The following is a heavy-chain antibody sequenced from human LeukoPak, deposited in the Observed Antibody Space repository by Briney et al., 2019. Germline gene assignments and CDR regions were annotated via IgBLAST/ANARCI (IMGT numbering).Heavy chain of an antibody. Sequence: SSVKVSCKASGYTFTGYYMHWVRQAHGQGLEWMGWINPNSGGTNYAQKFQGRVTMTRDTSISTAYMELSRLRSDDTAVYYCARDDQYYYYGMDVWGQGTTVTVSS. CDR2: INPNSGGT. J-gene: IGHJ6*02. CDR1: GYTFTGYY. CDR3: ARDDQYYYYGMDV. V-gene: IGHV1-2*02.